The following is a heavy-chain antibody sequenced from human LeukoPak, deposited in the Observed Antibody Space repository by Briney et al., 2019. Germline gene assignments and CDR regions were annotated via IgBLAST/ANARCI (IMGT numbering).Heavy chain of an antibody. D-gene: IGHD3-10*01. CDR2: ISSSSSTI. V-gene: IGHV3-48*01. CDR3: ARARSGSYYNGGDC. CDR1: RFTFSSYS. J-gene: IGHJ4*02. Sequence: GGSLRLSCAASRFTFSSYSMNWVRQAPGKGLEWVSYISSSSSTIYYADSVKGRFTISRDNAKNSLYLQMNSLRAEDTAVYYCARARSGSYYNGGDCWGQGTLVTVSS.